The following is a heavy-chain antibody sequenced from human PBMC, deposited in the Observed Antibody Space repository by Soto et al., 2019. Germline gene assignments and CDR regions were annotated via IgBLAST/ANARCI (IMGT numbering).Heavy chain of an antibody. J-gene: IGHJ4*02. Sequence: SVKVSCKASGGTFSSYAISWVRQAPGQGLEWMGGIIPIFGTANYAQKFQGRVTITADESTSTAYMELSSLRSEDTAVYYCASYYGSGSYPETDYWGQGTLVTVSS. V-gene: IGHV1-69*13. CDR1: GGTFSSYA. CDR3: ASYYGSGSYPETDY. D-gene: IGHD1-26*01. CDR2: IIPIFGTA.